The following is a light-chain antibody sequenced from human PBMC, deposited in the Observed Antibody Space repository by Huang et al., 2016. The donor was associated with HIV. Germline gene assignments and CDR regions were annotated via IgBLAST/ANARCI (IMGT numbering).Light chain of an antibody. CDR3: QQYYNTPIT. CDR2: WAS. Sequence: DIVMTQSPDSLAVSLGERAIIDCKSSQNVLYGSDNKKYLAWYQQKPGQPPKLLMYWASTRDSGVPDRFSGSGSGTDFTLTISSLQAEDVAVYYCQQYYNTPITFGQGTRLEI. V-gene: IGKV4-1*01. J-gene: IGKJ5*01. CDR1: QNVLYGSDNKKY.